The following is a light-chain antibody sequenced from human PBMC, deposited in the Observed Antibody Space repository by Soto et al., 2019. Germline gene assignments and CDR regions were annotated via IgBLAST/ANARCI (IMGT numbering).Light chain of an antibody. J-gene: IGKJ1*01. CDR2: AAS. CDR3: QQPNSCLPRT. Sequence: DIQMTQSPSSVSASVGDRVTITCRASQGSSSWLAWYQQKPGKAPKLLIYAASSLQIGVPSRFSGSGSGTDFTLTISSLQPEDFATDYCQQPNSCLPRTFGQGTKVEIK. CDR1: QGSSSW. V-gene: IGKV1-12*01.